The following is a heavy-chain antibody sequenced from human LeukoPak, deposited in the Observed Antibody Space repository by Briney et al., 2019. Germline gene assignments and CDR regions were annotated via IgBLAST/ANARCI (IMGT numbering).Heavy chain of an antibody. CDR2: INAGNGNT. J-gene: IGHJ3*02. CDR3: AREGLLPERAFDI. Sequence: ASVKVSCKASGYTFIIYAMHWVRQAPGQRLEWMGWINAGNGNTKYSQKFQGRVTITRDTSASTAYMELSSLRSEDTAVYYCAREGLLPERAFDIWGQGTMVTVSS. CDR1: GYTFIIYA. D-gene: IGHD1-26*01. V-gene: IGHV1-3*01.